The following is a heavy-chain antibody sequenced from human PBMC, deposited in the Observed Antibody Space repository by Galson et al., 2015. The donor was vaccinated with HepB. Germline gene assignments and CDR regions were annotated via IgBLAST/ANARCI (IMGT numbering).Heavy chain of an antibody. CDR3: AKESLHTFHYGPGSGSFFDY. V-gene: IGHV3-23*01. J-gene: IGHJ4*02. Sequence: LRLASAAPGVTVPTSILTWAPQAPRKALESVCTCGGSGGPTSYADSVKGRFSISRDNSKNTLYLQMNSLRAEDTAIFYCAKESLHTFHYGPGSGSFFDYWGQGSLVTVSS. CDR1: GVTVPTSI. D-gene: IGHD3-10*01. CDR2: CGGSGGPT.